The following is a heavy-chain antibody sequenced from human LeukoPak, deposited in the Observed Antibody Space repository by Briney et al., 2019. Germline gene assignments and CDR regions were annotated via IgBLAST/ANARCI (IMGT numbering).Heavy chain of an antibody. J-gene: IGHJ6*03. CDR2: IYYSGST. CDR1: GGSISSSSYY. CDR3: ARNAAFIGAAGTTHYYYMDV. V-gene: IGHV4-39*07. Sequence: SETLSLTCTVSGGSISSSSYYWGWICQPPGKGLEWIGSIYYSGSTYYNPSLKSRVTISVDTSKNQFSLKLSSVTAADTAVYYCARNAAFIGAAGTTHYYYMDVWGKGTTVTVSS. D-gene: IGHD6-13*01.